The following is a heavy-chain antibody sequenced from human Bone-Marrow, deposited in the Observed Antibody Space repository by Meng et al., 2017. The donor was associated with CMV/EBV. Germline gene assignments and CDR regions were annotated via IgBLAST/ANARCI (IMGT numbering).Heavy chain of an antibody. Sequence: GESLKISCAASGFTFSRYAMHWVRQAPGKGLEWVALMSNDASNEDYSDSVRGRFTISRDNSKNTLYLQMNSLRPADTAVYYCARDGRSNYLDTAIGYWGQGPLVTVYS. CDR1: GFTFSRYA. J-gene: IGHJ4*02. CDR2: MSNDASNE. D-gene: IGHD4-11*01. V-gene: IGHV3-30-3*01. CDR3: ARDGRSNYLDTAIGY.